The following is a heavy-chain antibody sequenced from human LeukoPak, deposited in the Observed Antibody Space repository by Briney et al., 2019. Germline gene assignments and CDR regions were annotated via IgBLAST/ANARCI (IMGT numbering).Heavy chain of an antibody. CDR2: ISGSGGST. CDR1: GFTFSSYA. D-gene: IGHD6-13*01. J-gene: IGHJ4*02. CDR3: AKDQGGSSHFDY. Sequence: GGSLRLSCAASGFTFSSYAMSWVRQAPGKGLEGVSAISGSGGSTYYADSVKGRFTISRDNSKNTLYLQMNSLRAEDTAVYYCAKDQGGSSHFDYWGQGTLVTVSS. V-gene: IGHV3-23*01.